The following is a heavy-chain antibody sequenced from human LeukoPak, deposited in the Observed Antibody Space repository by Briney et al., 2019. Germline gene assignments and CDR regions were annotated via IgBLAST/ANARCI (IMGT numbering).Heavy chain of an antibody. Sequence: PSETLSLTCTVSGGSISSYYWSWIRQPPGKGLEWIGYIYYSGSTNYNPSLKSRVTISVDTSKNQFSLKLSSVTAADTAVYYCARSSGLLFGYCFDYWGQGTLVTVSS. CDR2: IYYSGST. D-gene: IGHD2-21*01. V-gene: IGHV4-59*01. CDR3: ARSSGLLFGYCFDY. CDR1: GGSISSYY. J-gene: IGHJ4*02.